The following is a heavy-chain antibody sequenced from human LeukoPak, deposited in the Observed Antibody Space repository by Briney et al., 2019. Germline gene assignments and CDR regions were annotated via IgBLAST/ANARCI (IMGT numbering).Heavy chain of an antibody. CDR2: INPNSGGT. V-gene: IGHV1-2*02. CDR1: GYTFTDYY. J-gene: IGHJ4*02. Sequence: ASVKVPCKASGYTFTDYYMHWVRQAPGQGLEWMGWINPNSGGTNYAQKFQGRVTMTRDTSISTAYMELSRLRSDDTAVYYCARAYYDILTGYYFAGGYWGQGTLVTVSS. CDR3: ARAYYDILTGYYFAGGY. D-gene: IGHD3-9*01.